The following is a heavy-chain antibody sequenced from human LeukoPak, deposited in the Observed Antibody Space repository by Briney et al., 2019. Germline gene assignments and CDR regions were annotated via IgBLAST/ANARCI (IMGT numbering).Heavy chain of an antibody. V-gene: IGHV4-39*01. Sequence: SETLSLTCTVSGGSTSSSNYYWGWIRQPPGKGLEWIGGIHYSGNTYYNPSLKSRVTISVDTSKNQFSLKLGSVTAADTAVYYCARLGAGPTYYDFWSGYSSFYFDYWGQGTLVTVSS. J-gene: IGHJ4*02. D-gene: IGHD3-3*01. CDR2: IHYSGNT. CDR3: ARLGAGPTYYDFWSGYSSFYFDY. CDR1: GGSTSSSNYY.